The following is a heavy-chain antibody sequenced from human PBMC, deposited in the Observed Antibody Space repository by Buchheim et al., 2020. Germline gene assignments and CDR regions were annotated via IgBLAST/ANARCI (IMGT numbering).Heavy chain of an antibody. CDR2: ISYDGSNK. V-gene: IGHV3-30*01. J-gene: IGHJ5*02. CDR3: ARDGEYYDFWSGPINWFDP. CDR1: GFTFSSYA. Sequence: QVQLAESGGGVVQPGRSLRLSCAASGFTFSSYAMHWVRQAPGKGLEWVAVISYDGSNKYYADSVKGRFTISRDNSKNTLYLQMNSLRAEDTAVYYCARDGEYYDFWSGPINWFDPWGQGTL. D-gene: IGHD3-3*01.